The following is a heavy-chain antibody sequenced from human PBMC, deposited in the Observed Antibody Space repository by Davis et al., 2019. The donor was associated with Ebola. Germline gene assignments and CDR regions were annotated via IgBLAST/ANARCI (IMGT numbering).Heavy chain of an antibody. D-gene: IGHD1-26*01. CDR1: GFTFSSYA. V-gene: IGHV3-30*04. J-gene: IGHJ6*04. Sequence: GESLKISCAASGFTFSSYAMHWVRQAPGKGLEWVAVISYDGSNKYYADSVKGRFTISRDNSKNTLYLQMNSLRAEGTAVYYCARVREYGMDVWGKGTTVTVSS. CDR3: ARVREYGMDV. CDR2: ISYDGSNK.